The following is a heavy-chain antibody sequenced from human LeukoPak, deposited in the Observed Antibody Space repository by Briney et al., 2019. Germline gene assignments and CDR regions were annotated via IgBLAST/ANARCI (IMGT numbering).Heavy chain of an antibody. J-gene: IGHJ4*02. CDR2: IYSGGST. CDR3: ATLAVAANLFDY. Sequence: GGSLRLSCAVYGFIFSSNYMSWVRQAPGKGLEWVSVIYSGGSTYYADSVKGRFTISRDNSKNTLYLQMNSLRAEDTAVYYCATLAVAANLFDYWGQGTLVTVSS. V-gene: IGHV3-53*05. D-gene: IGHD6-19*01. CDR1: GFIFSSNY.